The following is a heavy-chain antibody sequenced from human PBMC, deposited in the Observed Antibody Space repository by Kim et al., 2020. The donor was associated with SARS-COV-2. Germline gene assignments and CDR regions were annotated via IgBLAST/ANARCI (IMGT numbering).Heavy chain of an antibody. CDR2: INPNNGDT. CDR1: GYSFTGYY. J-gene: IGHJ4*02. CDR3: ATSVVIPGFGYDF. V-gene: IGHV1-2*06. Sequence: ASVKVSCKASGYSFTGYYMHWVRQAPGQGLEWMGRINPNNGDTNCEQKFQGRVTMTRDTSISPAYMELNRLTSDDTAVYYCATSVVIPGFGYDFWGQGTLVTVSS. D-gene: IGHD2-2*01.